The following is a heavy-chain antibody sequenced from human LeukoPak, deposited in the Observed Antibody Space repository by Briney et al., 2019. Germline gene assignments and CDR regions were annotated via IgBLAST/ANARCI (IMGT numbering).Heavy chain of an antibody. J-gene: IGHJ3*02. CDR1: GFTFDDYG. V-gene: IGHV3-9*01. CDR3: AKDIREGMRLGAFDI. CDR2: TSWNSGTI. Sequence: GRSLRLSCAASGFTFDDYGMDWVRQAPGKGLGWVSATSWNSGTIGYADSVKGCFTISRDNAKNSLYLQMNSLRPEDTALYYCAKDIREGMRLGAFDIWGQGTMVTVSS. D-gene: IGHD1-26*01.